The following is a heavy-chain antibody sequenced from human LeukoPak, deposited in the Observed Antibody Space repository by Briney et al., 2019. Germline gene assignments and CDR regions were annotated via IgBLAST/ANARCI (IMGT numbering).Heavy chain of an antibody. Sequence: VASVKVSCKASGYTFTSYDINWVRQAPGQGLEWMGRINPNSGDIKYADKFQGRVIMTRDTSTSTAYMELNGLTSDDTASYYCARDMWELPSDYYYDYWGQGSLVTVSS. D-gene: IGHD1-26*01. J-gene: IGHJ4*02. CDR2: INPNSGDI. CDR3: ARDMWELPSDYYYDY. CDR1: GYTFTSYD. V-gene: IGHV1-2*06.